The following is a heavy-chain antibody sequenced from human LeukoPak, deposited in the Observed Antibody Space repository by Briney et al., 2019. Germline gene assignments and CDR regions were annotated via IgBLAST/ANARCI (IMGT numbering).Heavy chain of an antibody. Sequence: SVRVSCKTSGYTFSNYGIGWVRQAPGQGLEWMGRIIPILGIANYAQKFQGRVTITADKSTSTAYMELSSLRSEDTAVYYCARGLTGSELGYWGQGTLVTVSS. D-gene: IGHD1-26*01. CDR2: IIPILGIA. CDR3: ARGLTGSELGY. V-gene: IGHV1-69*04. J-gene: IGHJ4*02. CDR1: GYTFSNYG.